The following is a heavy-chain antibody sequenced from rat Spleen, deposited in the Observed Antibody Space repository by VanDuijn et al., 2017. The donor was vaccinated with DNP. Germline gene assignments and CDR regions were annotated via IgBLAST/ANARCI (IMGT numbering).Heavy chain of an antibody. CDR2: IIYDGSRT. Sequence: EVQLVESGGGLVQPGRSLKLSCAASGFTFSDYNMAWVRQAPKTGLEWVANIIYDGSRTYYRDSVKGRFTISRDNAKSTLYLQMDSLRSEDTATYYCATFEGRDAWGQGTSVTVSS. CDR3: ATFEGRDA. J-gene: IGHJ4*01. CDR1: GFTFSDYN. D-gene: IGHD1-11*01. V-gene: IGHV5S10*01.